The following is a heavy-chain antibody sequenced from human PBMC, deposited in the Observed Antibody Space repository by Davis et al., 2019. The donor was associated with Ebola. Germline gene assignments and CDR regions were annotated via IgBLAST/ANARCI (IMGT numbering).Heavy chain of an antibody. Sequence: PGGSLRLSCAASGFTFSSYSMNWVRQAPGKGLEWVSSISSSSSYIYYADSVKGRFTISRDNSKNTLYLQMNSLRAEDTAVYYCAKVVDFWSGYYPELGLFDYWGQGTLVTVSS. CDR3: AKVVDFWSGYYPELGLFDY. D-gene: IGHD3-3*01. V-gene: IGHV3-21*04. CDR1: GFTFSSYS. CDR2: ISSSSSYI. J-gene: IGHJ4*02.